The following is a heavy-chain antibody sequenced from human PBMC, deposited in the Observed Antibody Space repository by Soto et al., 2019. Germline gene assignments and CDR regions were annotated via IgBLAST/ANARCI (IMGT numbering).Heavy chain of an antibody. CDR3: ARHSRARGSGWEVDY. CDR2: IYPDNSDT. D-gene: IGHD3-10*01. CDR1: GYSFTKYW. Sequence: EVQLVQSGAEVKKPGESLRISCKGSGYSFTKYWIGWVRQMPGKGLEWMGIIYPDNSDTRYSPSFQGQVTISADKSISTAYLQWSSLEASDTAMYYCARHSRARGSGWEVDYWGQGTLVTVSS. V-gene: IGHV5-51*01. J-gene: IGHJ4*02.